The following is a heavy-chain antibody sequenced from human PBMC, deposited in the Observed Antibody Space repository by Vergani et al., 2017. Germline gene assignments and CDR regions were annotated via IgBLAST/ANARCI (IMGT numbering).Heavy chain of an antibody. J-gene: IGHJ4*02. V-gene: IGHV1-69*13. D-gene: IGHD3-22*01. CDR2: IIPIFGTT. CDR3: ARSSGYYSYYFDF. CDR1: GGTFSSNS. Sequence: QGQLAQSGAEVKKPGSSVKVSCKASGGTFSSNSISLVRQAPGQGLEWMGRIIPIFGTTSYAQKFQGSVTILADESTSTAYMELSSLRSEDTAVYYCARSSGYYSYYFDFWGQGTLVTVSS.